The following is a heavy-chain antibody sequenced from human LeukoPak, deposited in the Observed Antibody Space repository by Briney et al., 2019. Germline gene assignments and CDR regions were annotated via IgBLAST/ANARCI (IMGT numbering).Heavy chain of an antibody. CDR2: IYHSGST. CDR1: GGSISSSNW. CDR3: ARAGVVTAIRSGFFDY. D-gene: IGHD2-21*02. Sequence: SETLSLTCAVSGGSISSSNWWSWVRQPPGKGLEWIGEIYHSGSTNYNPSLKSRVTISVDKSKNQFSLKLSSVTAADTAVYYCARAGVVTAIRSGFFDYWGQGTLVTVSS. J-gene: IGHJ4*02. V-gene: IGHV4-4*02.